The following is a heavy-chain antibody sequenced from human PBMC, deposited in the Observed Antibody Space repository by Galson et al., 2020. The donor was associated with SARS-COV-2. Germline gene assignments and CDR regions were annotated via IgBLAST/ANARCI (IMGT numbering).Heavy chain of an antibody. V-gene: IGHV3-7*01. J-gene: IGHJ4*02. Sequence: AGSLRLSCLLSRFTLKDNWTNCISQAPGRGLEWDSNIRGDGSETNYVDSMKGRFSISRDTPVDTLYLEMNSLGVEYTAVYYCTREGWQGGYWGQGGRVTVSS. CDR1: RFTLKDNW. CDR2: IRGDGSET. CDR3: TREGWQGGY. D-gene: IGHD2-15*01.